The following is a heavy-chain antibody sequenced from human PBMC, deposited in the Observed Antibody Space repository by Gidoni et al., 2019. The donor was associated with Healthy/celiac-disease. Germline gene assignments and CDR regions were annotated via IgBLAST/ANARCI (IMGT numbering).Heavy chain of an antibody. Sequence: EVQLLESGGGLVQPGGSLRLSCAASGFTFSSYAMSWVRQAPGKGLEWVSAISGSGGSTYYADSVKGRFTISRDKSKNTLYLQMNSLRAEDTAVYYCAKGPWTYYYDSSAPGDYWGQGTLVTVSS. J-gene: IGHJ4*02. CDR2: ISGSGGST. CDR3: AKGPWTYYYDSSAPGDY. D-gene: IGHD3-22*01. V-gene: IGHV3-23*01. CDR1: GFTFSSYA.